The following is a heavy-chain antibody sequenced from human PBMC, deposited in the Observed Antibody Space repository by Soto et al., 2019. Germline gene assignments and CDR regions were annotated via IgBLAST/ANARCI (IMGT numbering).Heavy chain of an antibody. CDR2: IHYSGST. J-gene: IGHJ6*03. CDR3: ARTYYDFWSGSHYFYLDG. Sequence: QVQLQESGPGLVKPSETLSLTCTVSGGSTSSHYWSWIRQPPGKGLEWIGYIHYSGSTNYNPSLKSRVTISVDTSKNQFSLKLTSVTAADTAVYYCARTYYDFWSGSHYFYLDGWGKGTTVTVSS. CDR1: GGSTSSHY. D-gene: IGHD3-3*01. V-gene: IGHV4-59*08.